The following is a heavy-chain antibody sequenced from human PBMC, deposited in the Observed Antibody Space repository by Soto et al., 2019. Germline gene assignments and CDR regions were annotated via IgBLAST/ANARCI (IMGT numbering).Heavy chain of an antibody. CDR2: ISGSGGST. V-gene: IGHV3-23*01. Sequence: PGRSLRLSWAAAGFTCSSYARSWVRQAPGKGLEWVSAISGSGGSTYYADSVKGRFTISRDNSKNTLYLQMNSLRAEDTAVYYCAKAEYYYYYGMDVWGQGTTVTVSS. J-gene: IGHJ6*02. CDR1: GFTCSSYA. CDR3: AKAEYYYYYGMDV.